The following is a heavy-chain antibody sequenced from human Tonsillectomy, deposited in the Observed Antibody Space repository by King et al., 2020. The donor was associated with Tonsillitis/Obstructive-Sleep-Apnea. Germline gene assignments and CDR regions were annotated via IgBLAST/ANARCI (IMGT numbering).Heavy chain of an antibody. CDR2: KYYRCKWSN. CDR1: GDSVSSNSAA. J-gene: IGHJ4*02. CDR3: ARVLAVAGVFDY. V-gene: IGHV6-1*01. Sequence: HVKLQQSGPGLVKPSQTLSLTCAISGDSVSSNSAAWDWIRQSPSRGLEWRGRKYYRCKWSNYYAVSVKSRITIKPDTPKNPFSLQLNPVTPEDTAVYYCARVLAVAGVFDYWGQGTLVTVSS. D-gene: IGHD6-19*01.